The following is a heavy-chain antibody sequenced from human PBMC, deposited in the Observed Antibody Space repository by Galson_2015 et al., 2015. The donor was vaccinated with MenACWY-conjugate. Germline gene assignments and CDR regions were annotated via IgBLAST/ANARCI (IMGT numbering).Heavy chain of an antibody. V-gene: IGHV3-23*01. CDR3: AKARAAAGTEIDY. CDR2: ISGSGGST. D-gene: IGHD6-13*01. CDR1: GFTFSSYA. J-gene: IGHJ4*02. Sequence: SLRLSCAASGFTFSSYAMSWVRQAPGKGLEWVSAISGSGGSTYYADSVKGRFTISRDNSKNTLYLQMNSLRAEDTAVYYCAKARAAAGTEIDYWGQGTLVTVSS.